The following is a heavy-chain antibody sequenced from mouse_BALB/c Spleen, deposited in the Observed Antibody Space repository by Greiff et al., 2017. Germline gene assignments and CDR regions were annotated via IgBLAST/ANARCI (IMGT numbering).Heavy chain of an antibody. V-gene: IGHV1-69*02. CDR3: ASYYYGSRPYYFDY. J-gene: IGHJ2*01. D-gene: IGHD1-1*01. CDR2: IDPSDSET. CDR1: GYTFTSYW. Sequence: QVQLKQPGAELVKPGAPVKLSCKASGYTFTSYWMNWVKQRPGRGLEWIGRIDPSDSETHYNQKFKDKATLTVDKSSSTAYIQLSSLTSEDSAVYYCASYYYGSRPYYFDYWGQGTTLTVSS.